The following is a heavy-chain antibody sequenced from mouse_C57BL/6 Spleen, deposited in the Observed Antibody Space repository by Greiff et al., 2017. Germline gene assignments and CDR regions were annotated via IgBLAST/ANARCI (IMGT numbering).Heavy chain of an antibody. CDR2: INPDYGTT. V-gene: IGHV1-39*01. CDR1: GYSFTDYY. CDR3: ARGGSYGSSYAMDY. D-gene: IGHD1-1*01. Sequence: EVQLQQSGPELVKPGASVKISCKASGYSFTDYYMNWVKQSNGKSLEWIGVINPDYGTTSYNQKFKGKATLPVAQSSSTAYMQLNSLTSEHSAVYYGARGGSYGSSYAMDYWGQGTPVTVSS. J-gene: IGHJ4*01.